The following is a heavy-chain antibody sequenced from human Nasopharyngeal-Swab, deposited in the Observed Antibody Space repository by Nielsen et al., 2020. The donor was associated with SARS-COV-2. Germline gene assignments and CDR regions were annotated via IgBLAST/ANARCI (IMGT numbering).Heavy chain of an antibody. CDR1: GFTFSSYA. D-gene: IGHD3-22*01. Sequence: GGSLRLSCAASGFTFSSYAMSWVRQAPGKGLEWVSAISGSGGSTYYADSVKGRFTISRDNSKNTLYLQMNSLRAEDTAVYYCAKAGGITMIVVVRRCYFDYWGQGTLVTVSS. V-gene: IGHV3-23*01. CDR2: ISGSGGST. J-gene: IGHJ4*02. CDR3: AKAGGITMIVVVRRCYFDY.